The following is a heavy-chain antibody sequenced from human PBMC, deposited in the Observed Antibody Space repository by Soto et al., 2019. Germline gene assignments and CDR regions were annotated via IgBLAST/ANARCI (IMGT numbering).Heavy chain of an antibody. V-gene: IGHV1-2*04. D-gene: IGHD6-6*01. Sequence: QVQLVQSGAEVKKPGASVKVSCKASGYTFTGYYMHWVRQAPGQGLEWMGWINPNSGGTNYAQKFQGWVTMTRDTSISTAYMELSRLRSDDTAVYYCARDLSSSSGYYYYGMDVWGQGTTVTVSS. CDR3: ARDLSSSSGYYYYGMDV. J-gene: IGHJ6*02. CDR1: GYTFTGYY. CDR2: INPNSGGT.